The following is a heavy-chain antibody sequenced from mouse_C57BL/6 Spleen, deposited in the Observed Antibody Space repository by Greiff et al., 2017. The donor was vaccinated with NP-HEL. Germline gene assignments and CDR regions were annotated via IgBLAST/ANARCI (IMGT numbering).Heavy chain of an antibody. CDR3: ARDSGVTRYYDAMDY. CDR1: GFTFSDYG. V-gene: IGHV5-17*01. CDR2: ISSGSSTI. D-gene: IGHD2-1*01. Sequence: DVMLVESGGGLVKPGGSLKLSCAASGFTFSDYGMHWVRQAPEQGLEWVAYISSGSSTIYYADTVKGRFTISRDNAKNTLCLQMTSLRSEDTAMYYGARDSGVTRYYDAMDYWGQGTSVTVSS. J-gene: IGHJ4*01.